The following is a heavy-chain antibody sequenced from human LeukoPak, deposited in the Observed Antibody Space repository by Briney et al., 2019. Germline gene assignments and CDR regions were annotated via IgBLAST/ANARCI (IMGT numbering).Heavy chain of an antibody. CDR3: ARDSGGYFDY. J-gene: IGHJ4*02. CDR1: GGSISSGGYY. V-gene: IGHV4-31*03. D-gene: IGHD3-16*01. Sequence: SETLSLTCTVSGGSISSGGYYWSWIRQHPGKGLEWIGYIYYSGSTYYNPSPKSRVTISVDTSKNQFSLKLSSVTAADTAVYYCARDSGGYFDYWGQGTLVTVSS. CDR2: IYYSGST.